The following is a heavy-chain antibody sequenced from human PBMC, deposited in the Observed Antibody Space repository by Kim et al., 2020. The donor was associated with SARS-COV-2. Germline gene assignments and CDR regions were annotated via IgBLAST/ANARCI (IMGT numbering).Heavy chain of an antibody. D-gene: IGHD1-26*01. V-gene: IGHV3-23*01. Sequence: ADSMNGRFTMSRDNSKNTLYLEMSSLRAEDTAVYYCAKEAVGTTTSWFDYWGQGTLVTVSS. J-gene: IGHJ4*02. CDR3: AKEAVGTTTSWFDY.